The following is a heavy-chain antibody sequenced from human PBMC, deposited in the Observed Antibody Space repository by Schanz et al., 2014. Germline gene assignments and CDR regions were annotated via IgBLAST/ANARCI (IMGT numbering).Heavy chain of an antibody. CDR2: ISYDGSNK. CDR1: GFTFSSYG. D-gene: IGHD3-16*01. J-gene: IGHJ5*02. Sequence: QVQLVESGGGVVQPGGSLRLSCAVSGFTFSSYGMHWVRQAPGKGLEWVALISYDGSNKHYADSVKGRFTISRDNAKNTLYLQMSRLRVEDTAVYYCVRWGASWGQGTLVTVSS. CDR3: VRWGAS. V-gene: IGHV3-30*03.